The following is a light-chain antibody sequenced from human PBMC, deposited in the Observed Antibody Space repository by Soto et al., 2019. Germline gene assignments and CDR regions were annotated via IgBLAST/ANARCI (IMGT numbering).Light chain of an antibody. V-gene: IGKV1-5*01. CDR1: QTISSW. Sequence: DIQMHKSPSTLSGSVGARFTITCRASQTISSWLAWYQQKPGKAPKLLIYDASSLESGVPSRFSGSGSGTEFTLTISSLQPDDFATYYCQHYNSYPITFGQGTRLEIK. CDR2: DAS. J-gene: IGKJ5*01. CDR3: QHYNSYPIT.